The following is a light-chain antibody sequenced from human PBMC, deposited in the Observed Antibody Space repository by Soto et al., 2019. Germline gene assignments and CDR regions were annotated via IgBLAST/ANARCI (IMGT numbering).Light chain of an antibody. CDR2: GAS. V-gene: IGKV1-9*01. CDR3: QQLNAYPLT. J-gene: IGKJ5*01. Sequence: DIQLTKSPSVLSASVGDRVTITCRASQSASSYLAWFQQKPGRAPKLLIYGASTIQSGVPARFSGSGSGTDFTLTISSLQPEDFATYYCQQLNAYPLTFGRGTQLEIK. CDR1: QSASSY.